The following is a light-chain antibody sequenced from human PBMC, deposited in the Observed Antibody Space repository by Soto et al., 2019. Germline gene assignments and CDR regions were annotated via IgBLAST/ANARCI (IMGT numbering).Light chain of an antibody. CDR1: QSVSSNY. CDR3: QQYGSSPRT. CDR2: GAS. J-gene: IGKJ1*01. V-gene: IGKV3-20*01. Sequence: EIVLTQSPATLSLSPGDRATLSCRASQSVSSNYVAWYQQKPGQAPRLLIDGASSRATGIPDRFSGSGSGTDFTLTINRLEPEDFAVYYCQQYGSSPRTFGRGTKVDIK.